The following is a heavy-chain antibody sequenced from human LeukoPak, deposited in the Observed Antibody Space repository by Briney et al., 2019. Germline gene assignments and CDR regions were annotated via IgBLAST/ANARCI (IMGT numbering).Heavy chain of an antibody. CDR2: INPNSGGT. J-gene: IGHJ6*03. CDR1: GYTFTGYY. CDR3: ARARLDIVATRTKYYYYYYMDV. D-gene: IGHD5-12*01. V-gene: IGHV1-2*02. Sequence: ASVKVSCKASGYTFTGYYMHWVRQAPGQGLEWMGWINPNSGGTNYAQKFQGRVTMTRDTSISTAYMELSRLRSDGTAVYYCARARLDIVATRTKYYYYYYMDVWGKGTTVTISS.